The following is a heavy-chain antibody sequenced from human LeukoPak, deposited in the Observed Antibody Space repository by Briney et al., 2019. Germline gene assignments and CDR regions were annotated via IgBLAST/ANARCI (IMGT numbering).Heavy chain of an antibody. CDR3: ARVGNYYGSGSRPDFDY. J-gene: IGHJ4*02. CDR2: ISVYNGNT. V-gene: IGHV1-18*01. D-gene: IGHD3-10*01. Sequence: ASVKVSCKASGGTFTNYIITWVRQAPGQGLEWMGWISVYNGNTNYAQKLQGRVTMTTDTSTSTAYMELRSLRSDDTAVYYCARVGNYYGSGSRPDFDYWGQGTLVTVSS. CDR1: GGTFTNYI.